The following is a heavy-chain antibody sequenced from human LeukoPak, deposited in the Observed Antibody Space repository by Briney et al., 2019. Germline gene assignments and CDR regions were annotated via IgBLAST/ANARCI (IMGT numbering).Heavy chain of an antibody. CDR2: INPNSGGT. D-gene: IGHD2-2*01. Sequence: ASVKVSCKASGYTFTGYYMHWVRQAPGQGLEWMGWINPNSGGTNYAQKFQGRVTMTRDTSISTAYMELSRLRSDDTAVYYCARSRYCSSTSCYGGNWFDPWGQGTLVTASS. J-gene: IGHJ5*02. CDR3: ARSRYCSSTSCYGGNWFDP. V-gene: IGHV1-2*02. CDR1: GYTFTGYY.